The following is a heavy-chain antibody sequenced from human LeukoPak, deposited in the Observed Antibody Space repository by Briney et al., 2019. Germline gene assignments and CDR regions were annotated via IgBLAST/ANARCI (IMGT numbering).Heavy chain of an antibody. CDR3: ARGIAAGPPIDY. CDR2: INPSGGST. Sequence: ASVKVSCKASGYTFTNYYIHWVRQAPGQGLEWMGIINPSGGSTSYAQKFQGRVTMTRDMSTSTVYMELSSLRSEDTAVYYCARGIAAGPPIDYWGQGTLVTVSS. V-gene: IGHV1-46*01. CDR1: GYTFTNYY. D-gene: IGHD6-13*01. J-gene: IGHJ4*02.